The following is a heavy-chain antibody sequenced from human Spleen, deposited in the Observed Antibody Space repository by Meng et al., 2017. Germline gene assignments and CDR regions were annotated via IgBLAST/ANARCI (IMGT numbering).Heavy chain of an antibody. V-gene: IGHV3-21*01. CDR1: GFTFSSCW. CDR2: IRSSSSYI. D-gene: IGHD3-10*01. Sequence: GESLKISCAASGFTFSSCWMSWVRQAPGKGLEWVSSIRSSSSYIYYADSVKGRFTISRDNAKNSLYRQMNSLRAEDTAVYYCARDWDYYGSGSYGDYWGQGTLVTVSS. CDR3: ARDWDYYGSGSYGDY. J-gene: IGHJ4*02.